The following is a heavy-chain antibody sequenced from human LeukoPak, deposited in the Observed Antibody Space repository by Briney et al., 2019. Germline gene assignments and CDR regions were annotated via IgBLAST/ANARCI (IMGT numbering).Heavy chain of an antibody. V-gene: IGHV3-23*01. J-gene: IGHJ4*02. CDR1: GFTFSSYA. CDR3: AKGRDIVATYFDY. D-gene: IGHD5-12*01. Sequence: TGGSLRLSCAASGFTFSSYAMSWVRQAPGKGLEWVAAMSGSGGGTYYADSVKGRFTISRDNSKNTVYLQVDSLRAEDTAIYYCAKGRDIVATYFDYWGQGTLVTVSS. CDR2: MSGSGGGT.